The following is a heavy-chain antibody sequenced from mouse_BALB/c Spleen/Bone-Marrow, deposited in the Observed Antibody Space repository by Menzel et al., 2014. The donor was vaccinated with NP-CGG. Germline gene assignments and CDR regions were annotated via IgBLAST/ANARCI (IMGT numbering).Heavy chain of an antibody. V-gene: IGHV1S56*01. J-gene: IGHJ2*01. CDR3: ARDGEIRGYFDY. Sequence: QVQLQQSGPELVKPGASVRISCKASGYTFTSYYIHWVKQRPGQGLEWIGWIYPGNVNTKYNERFKGKATLTADKSSSTAYMHLSSLTSEDSAVYFCARDGEIRGYFDYRGQGTTLTVFS. CDR2: IYPGNVNT. D-gene: IGHD3-1*01. CDR1: GYTFTSYY.